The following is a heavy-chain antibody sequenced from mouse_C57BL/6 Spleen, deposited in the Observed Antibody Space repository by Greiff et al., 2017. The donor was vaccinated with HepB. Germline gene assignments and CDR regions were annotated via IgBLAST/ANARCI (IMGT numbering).Heavy chain of an antibody. CDR1: GYTFTSYW. J-gene: IGHJ3*01. CDR2: IDPSDSYT. D-gene: IGHD1-1*01. Sequence: QVQLQQPGAELVKPGASVKLSCKASGYTFTSYWMQWVKQRPGQGLEWIGEIDPSDSYTNYNQKFKGKATLHVDTSSSTAYMQRSSLTSEDSAVYYCANCGSSSAWFAYWGQGTLVTVSA. V-gene: IGHV1-50*01. CDR3: ANCGSSSAWFAY.